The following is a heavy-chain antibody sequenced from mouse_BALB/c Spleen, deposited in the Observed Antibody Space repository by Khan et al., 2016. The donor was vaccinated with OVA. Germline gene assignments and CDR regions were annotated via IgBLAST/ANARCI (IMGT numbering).Heavy chain of an antibody. CDR2: IWAGGST. CDR1: GFSLTSYG. J-gene: IGHJ2*01. Sequence: QVQLKESGPGLVAPSQSLSITCTVSGFSLTSYGVHWVRQPPGKGLEWLGTIWAGGSTNYNSALMSRLSIIKDNSKSQVFLKMNSLQTDDTAIYYCASEVYYGNLYFFDYWGQGTTLTVSS. V-gene: IGHV2-9*02. D-gene: IGHD2-1*01. CDR3: ASEVYYGNLYFFDY.